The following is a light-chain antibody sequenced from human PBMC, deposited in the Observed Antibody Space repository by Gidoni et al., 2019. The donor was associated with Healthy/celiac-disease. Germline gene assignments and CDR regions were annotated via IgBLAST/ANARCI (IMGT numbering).Light chain of an antibody. V-gene: IGKV3-11*01. CDR1: QSVSSS. CDR3: QQRSNWPPYT. CDR2: DAS. J-gene: IGKJ2*01. Sequence: PGARATLSCRASQSVSSSLAWYQQKPGQAPRLLSYDASNRATGIPARFSGSGSGTAFTLTISSLEPEDFAVYYCQQRSNWPPYTFXQXTKLEIK.